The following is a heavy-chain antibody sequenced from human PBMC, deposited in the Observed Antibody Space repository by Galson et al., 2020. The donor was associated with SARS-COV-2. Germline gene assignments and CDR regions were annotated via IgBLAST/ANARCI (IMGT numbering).Heavy chain of an antibody. D-gene: IGHD6-13*01. CDR2: IYYSGST. Sequence: SETLSLTCTVSGGSISSGGYYWSWIRQHPGKGLEWIGYIYYSGSTYYNPSLKSRVTISVDTSKNQFSLKLSSVTAADTAVYYCARVVVGRSWSWDYWGQGTLVTVSS. J-gene: IGHJ4*02. CDR1: GGSISSGGYY. V-gene: IGHV4-31*03. CDR3: ARVVVGRSWSWDY.